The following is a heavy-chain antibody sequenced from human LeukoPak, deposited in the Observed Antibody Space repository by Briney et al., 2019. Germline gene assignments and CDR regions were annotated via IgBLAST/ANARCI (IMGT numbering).Heavy chain of an antibody. CDR1: GFTFSDYY. Sequence: GGSLRLSCAASGFTFSDYYMSWIRQAPGKGLEWVSYISSSGSTIYYADSVKGRFTISRDNAKNSLYLQMNSLRVEDTAVYYCARVGSSLNYYYYYMDVWGKGTTVTVSS. CDR3: ARVGSSLNYYYYYMDV. V-gene: IGHV3-11*04. D-gene: IGHD6-6*01. CDR2: ISSSGSTI. J-gene: IGHJ6*03.